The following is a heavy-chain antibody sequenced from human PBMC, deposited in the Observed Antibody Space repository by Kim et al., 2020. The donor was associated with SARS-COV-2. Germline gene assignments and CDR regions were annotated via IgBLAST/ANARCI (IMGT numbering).Heavy chain of an antibody. CDR1: GGSMSNFY. CDR2: IHSNGNT. Sequence: SETLSLTCTVSGGSMSNFYCSWIRQSPGRGLEWIAYIHSNGNTNYNPSPKSRVTASVDTSKNQFSLRVTSVTAADTCTYYCARVRTQGGNCFDPGGQG. J-gene: IGHJ5*02. CDR3: ARVRTQGGNCFDP. V-gene: IGHV4-59*01.